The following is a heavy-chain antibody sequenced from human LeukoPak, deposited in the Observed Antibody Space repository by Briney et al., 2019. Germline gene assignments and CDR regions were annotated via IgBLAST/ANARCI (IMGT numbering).Heavy chain of an antibody. Sequence: GGSLRLSCAASGFTVSSNYMSWVRQAPGKGLEWVSAISGSGGSTYYADSVKGRFTISRDNSKNTLYLQMNSLRAEDTAVYYCAKDPIFGGDNWFDPWGQGTLVTVSS. CDR3: AKDPIFGGDNWFDP. J-gene: IGHJ5*02. V-gene: IGHV3-23*01. CDR2: ISGSGGST. CDR1: GFTVSSNY. D-gene: IGHD3-3*01.